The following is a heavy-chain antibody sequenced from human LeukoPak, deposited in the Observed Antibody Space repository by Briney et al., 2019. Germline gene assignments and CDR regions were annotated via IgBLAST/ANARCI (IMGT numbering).Heavy chain of an antibody. D-gene: IGHD3-10*01. Sequence: SETLSLTCAVSGGSISSGGYSWSWIRQPPGKGLEWIGYIYHSGSTYYNPSLKSRVTISVERSKNQFSLKLSSVTAVDTPVYYCARVWYYGSGSYVDYWGQGTLVTVSS. J-gene: IGHJ4*02. CDR1: GGSISSGGYS. V-gene: IGHV4-30-2*01. CDR3: ARVWYYGSGSYVDY. CDR2: IYHSGST.